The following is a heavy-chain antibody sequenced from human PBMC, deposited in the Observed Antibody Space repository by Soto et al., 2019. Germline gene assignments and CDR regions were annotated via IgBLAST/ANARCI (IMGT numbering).Heavy chain of an antibody. Sequence: PSETLSLTCTVSGGSISSGGYYWSWIRQHPGKGLEWIGYIYYSGSTYYNPSLKSRVAISVDTSKNQFSLKLSSVTAADTAVYYCARGLGRKNVLRFLEWLLTDYYYYGMDVWGQGTTVTVSS. CDR2: IYYSGST. J-gene: IGHJ6*02. V-gene: IGHV4-31*03. D-gene: IGHD3-3*01. CDR1: GGSISSGGYY. CDR3: ARGLGRKNVLRFLEWLLTDYYYYGMDV.